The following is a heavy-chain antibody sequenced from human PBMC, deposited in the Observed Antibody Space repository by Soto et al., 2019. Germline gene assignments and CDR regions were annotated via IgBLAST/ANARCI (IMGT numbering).Heavy chain of an antibody. V-gene: IGHV4-59*08. D-gene: IGHD2-21*02. CDR3: ARPHCGGGCDCYYYFDY. J-gene: IGHJ4*02. CDR1: GGSISSYY. CDR2: IYYSGGT. Sequence: SETLSLTCTVSGGSISSYYWSWIRQPPGKGLEWIGYIYYSGGTNYNPSLKSRVTISGDTSKNQFSLKLISVTAADTAVYYCARPHCGGGCDCYYYFDYWGQGTLVTVSS.